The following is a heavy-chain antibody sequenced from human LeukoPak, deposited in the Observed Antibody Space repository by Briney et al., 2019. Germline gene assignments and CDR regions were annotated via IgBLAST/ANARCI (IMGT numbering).Heavy chain of an antibody. CDR2: LSGSGHST. V-gene: IGHV3-23*01. J-gene: IGHJ4*02. Sequence: GGSLRLSCAASGFTFNNYAMNWVRQAPGKGLEWVSALSGSGHSTYYADSVKGRFTISRDNSKNTLYLQMNSLRAEDTALYYCAKLGSIDYWAQGTLVTVSS. CDR3: AKLGSIDY. CDR1: GFTFNNYA. D-gene: IGHD7-27*01.